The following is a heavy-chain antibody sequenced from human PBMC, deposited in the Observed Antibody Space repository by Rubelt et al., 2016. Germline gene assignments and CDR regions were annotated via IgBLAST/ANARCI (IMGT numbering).Heavy chain of an antibody. D-gene: IGHD2-8*01. CDR3: AKDPRMVYGMDV. J-gene: IGHJ6*02. CDR2: IRGDGGNT. CDR1: GFTFDDYA. V-gene: IGHV3-43*02. Sequence: EVQLVESGGGVVQPGGSLRLSCAASGFTFDDYAMHWVRQAPGKGLEWVSLIRGDGGNTYYADSVKGRLTISRDNSKNSLYLQMNSLRTEDTALYYCAKDPRMVYGMDVWGQGTTVTVSS.